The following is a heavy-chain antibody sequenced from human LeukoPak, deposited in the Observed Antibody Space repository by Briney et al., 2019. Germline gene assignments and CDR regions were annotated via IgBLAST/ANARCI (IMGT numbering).Heavy chain of an antibody. D-gene: IGHD4/OR15-4a*01. J-gene: IGHJ4*02. CDR2: ISGGGGST. V-gene: IGHV3-23*01. CDR1: GFTFSSYA. Sequence: GGSLRLSGAASGFTFSSYAMSWVRQAPGKGLEWVSAISGGGGSTYYADSVKGRFTISRDNSKNTLYLQMNSLRAEDTAVYYCEKEGGVVLNYFDYWGQGTLVTVSS. CDR3: EKEGGVVLNYFDY.